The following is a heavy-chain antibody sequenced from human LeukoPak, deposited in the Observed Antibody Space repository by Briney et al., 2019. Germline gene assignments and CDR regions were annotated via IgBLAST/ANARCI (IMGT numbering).Heavy chain of an antibody. Sequence: GGSLRLSCAGSGFTFSTYTMNWVRQAPGKGLEWVSSISSSSTYISYADSVKGRFTISRDNAKNSLYLQMNSLRAEDTAVYYCARGPLHVVVPAATWFDPWGQGILVTVSS. V-gene: IGHV3-21*01. CDR3: ARGPLHVVVPAATWFDP. D-gene: IGHD2-2*01. CDR2: ISSSSTYI. J-gene: IGHJ5*02. CDR1: GFTFSTYT.